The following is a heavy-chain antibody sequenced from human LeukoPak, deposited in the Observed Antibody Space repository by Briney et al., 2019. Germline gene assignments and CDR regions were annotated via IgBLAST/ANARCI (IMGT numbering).Heavy chain of an antibody. V-gene: IGHV1-24*01. CDR1: GYTLTELS. Sequence: ASVKVSCKVSGYTLTELSMHWVRQAPGKGLEWMGGFDPEDGETIYAQKFQGRVTMTEDTSTDTAYMELSSLRSEDTAVYYCARENKWFGEYSFNDFDYWGQGTLVTVSS. J-gene: IGHJ4*02. D-gene: IGHD3-10*01. CDR3: ARENKWFGEYSFNDFDY. CDR2: FDPEDGET.